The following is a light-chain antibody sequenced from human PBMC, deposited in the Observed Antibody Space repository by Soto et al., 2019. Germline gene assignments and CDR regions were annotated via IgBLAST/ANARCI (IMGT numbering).Light chain of an antibody. J-gene: IGLJ1*01. V-gene: IGLV2-14*02. CDR3: TSYTRDTALV. CDR2: EVS. CDR1: SSDVGRYNL. Sequence: QSALTQPASVSGSPGQSITISCTGTSSDVGRYNLVSWYQHHPGKAPKLIIYEVSNRPSGVSNRFSGSKSGSTASLTISGLQAEDEADYHCTSYTRDTALVFGTGTKVTVL.